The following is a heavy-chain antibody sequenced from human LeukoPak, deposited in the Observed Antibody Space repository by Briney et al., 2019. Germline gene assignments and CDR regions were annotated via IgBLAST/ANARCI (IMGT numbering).Heavy chain of an antibody. CDR1: GFTFRNYG. CDR3: AKGHSEAAAGFFDY. J-gene: IGHJ4*02. Sequence: GGSLRLSCAASGFTFRNYGMHWVRQAPGKGLEWVTFIQYDGSNKYYADSVKGRFTISRDNSKNTLYLQMNSLRTEDTAVYYCAKGHSEAAAGFFDYWGQGTLVTVSS. CDR2: IQYDGSNK. V-gene: IGHV3-30*02. D-gene: IGHD6-13*01.